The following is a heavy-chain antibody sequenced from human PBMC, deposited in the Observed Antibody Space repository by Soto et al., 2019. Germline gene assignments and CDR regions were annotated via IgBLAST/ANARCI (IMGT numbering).Heavy chain of an antibody. J-gene: IGHJ4*02. CDR2: IWDDGTNK. CDR1: GFTFSSYG. V-gene: IGHV3-33*01. CDR3: ARVSGLGTAEVGFDY. D-gene: IGHD5-12*01. Sequence: QVHLVESGGDVVQPGMSLRLSCAASGFTFSSYGMHWVRQAPGKGLEWVAAIWDDGTNKYYTDSVKGRFTISRDNSQNTLYLQRNSLRGEDTAVYYCARVSGLGTAEVGFDYWGQGTLVTVSS.